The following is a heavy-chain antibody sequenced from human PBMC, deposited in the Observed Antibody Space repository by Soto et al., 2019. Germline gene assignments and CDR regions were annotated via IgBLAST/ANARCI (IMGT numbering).Heavy chain of an antibody. CDR2: ISWKSGSI. J-gene: IGHJ5*02. Sequence: EVQLVESGGGLVQPGRSLGLSCAASGFTFDDYAMHWVRQAPGKGLEWVSGISWKSGSIGYADSVKGRFTISRDNAKNSLYLQMNSLRDEDTALYYCAREDKQWLGRSWFDPWGQGTLVTVSS. D-gene: IGHD6-19*01. V-gene: IGHV3-9*01. CDR3: AREDKQWLGRSWFDP. CDR1: GFTFDDYA.